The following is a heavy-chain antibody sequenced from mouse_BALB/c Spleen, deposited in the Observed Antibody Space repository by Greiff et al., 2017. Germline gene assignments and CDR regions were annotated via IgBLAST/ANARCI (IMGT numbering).Heavy chain of an antibody. CDR3: TRSDYYGSSYPYYFDY. D-gene: IGHD1-1*01. V-gene: IGHV1-15*01. Sequence: QVQLQQSGAELVRPGASVTLSCKASGYTFTDYEMHWVKQTPVHGLEWIGAIDPETGGTAYNQKFKGKATLTADKSSSTAYMELRSLTSEDSAVYYCTRSDYYGSSYPYYFDYWGQGTTLTVSS. J-gene: IGHJ2*01. CDR2: IDPETGGT. CDR1: GYTFTDYE.